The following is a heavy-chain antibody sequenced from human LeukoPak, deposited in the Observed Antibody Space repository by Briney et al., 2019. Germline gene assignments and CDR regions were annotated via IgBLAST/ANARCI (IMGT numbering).Heavy chain of an antibody. Sequence: PSETLSLTCAVYGGSFSDYYWSWIRQPPGKGLESIGEINHSGSTNYNPSLKSRVAISVDTSKNQFSLKLSSVTAADTAVYYCARARYCSGGSCYNLGFFYWGQGTLVTVSS. CDR3: ARARYCSGGSCYNLGFFY. CDR2: INHSGST. J-gene: IGHJ4*02. D-gene: IGHD2-15*01. CDR1: GGSFSDYY. V-gene: IGHV4-34*01.